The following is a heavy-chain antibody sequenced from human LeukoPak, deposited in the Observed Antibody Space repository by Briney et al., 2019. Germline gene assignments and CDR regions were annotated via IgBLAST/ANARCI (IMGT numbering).Heavy chain of an antibody. J-gene: IGHJ4*02. CDR1: GFTFSSYG. D-gene: IGHD2-21*02. CDR3: AKGGAPHIVVVTASLDY. Sequence: GGSLRLSCAASGFTFSSYGMHWVRQAPGKGLEWVAFIRYDGSNKYYADSVKGRFTISRDNSKNTLYLQMNSLRAEDTAVYYCAKGGAPHIVVVTASLDYWGQGTLVTVSS. V-gene: IGHV3-30*02. CDR2: IRYDGSNK.